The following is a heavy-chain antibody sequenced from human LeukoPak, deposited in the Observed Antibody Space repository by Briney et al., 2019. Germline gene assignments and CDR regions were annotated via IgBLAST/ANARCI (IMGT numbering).Heavy chain of an antibody. CDR2: IYYSGST. Sequence: SETLSLTCTVSGGSISSHYWSWIRQPPGKGLEWIGYIYYSGSTNYKPSLKSRVTISVDTSKNQFALKLSSVTAADTAVYYCARAPLVDTGDYYMDVWGKGTTVTVSS. D-gene: IGHD5-18*01. J-gene: IGHJ6*03. CDR3: ARAPLVDTGDYYMDV. CDR1: GGSISSHY. V-gene: IGHV4-59*11.